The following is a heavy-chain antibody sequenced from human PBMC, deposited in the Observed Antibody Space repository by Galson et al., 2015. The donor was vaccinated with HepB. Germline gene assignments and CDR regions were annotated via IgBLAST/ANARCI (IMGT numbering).Heavy chain of an antibody. D-gene: IGHD4-17*01. V-gene: IGHV3-33*01. J-gene: IGHJ4*02. CDR3: AREQVYGDYRTADF. Sequence: LRLSCAASGFRFISHGMPWVRQDPGKGLEWVAVTVYGGAEEHYADSVKGRFTISRDTFKNTVYLQMNSLRVEDTAVYYCAREQVYGDYRTADFWGQGTLVSVSS. CDR1: GFRFISHG. CDR2: TVYGGAEE.